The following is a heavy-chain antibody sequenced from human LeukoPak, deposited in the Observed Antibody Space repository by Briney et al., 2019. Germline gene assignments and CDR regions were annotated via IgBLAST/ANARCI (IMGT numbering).Heavy chain of an antibody. D-gene: IGHD4-17*01. J-gene: IGHJ6*03. CDR1: GYTFTGYY. CDR2: INPNSGGT. Sequence: GASVKVSCTASGYTFTGYYMHWVRQAPGQGLEWMGWINPNSGGTNYAQKFQGRVTMTRDTSISTAYMELSRLRSDDTAVYYCARGLSPPTTTVTTYYYYMDVWGKGTTVTISS. CDR3: ARGLSPPTTTVTTYYYYMDV. V-gene: IGHV1-2*02.